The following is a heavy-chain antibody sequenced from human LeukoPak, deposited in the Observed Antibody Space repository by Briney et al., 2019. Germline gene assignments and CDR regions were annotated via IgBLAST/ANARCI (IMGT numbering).Heavy chain of an antibody. Sequence: SETLSLTCTVSGGSISSYYWSWIRQPPGKGLEWIGYIYYSGSTNYNPSLKSRVTISVDTSKNQFSLKLSSVTAADTVVYYCARGTGTPYDFWSGYYSYWYFDLWGRGTLVTVSS. CDR1: GGSISSYY. CDR2: IYYSGST. CDR3: ARGTGTPYDFWSGYYSYWYFDL. J-gene: IGHJ2*01. D-gene: IGHD3-3*01. V-gene: IGHV4-59*08.